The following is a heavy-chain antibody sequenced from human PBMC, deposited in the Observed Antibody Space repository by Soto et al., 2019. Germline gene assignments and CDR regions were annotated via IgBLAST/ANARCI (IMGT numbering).Heavy chain of an antibody. V-gene: IGHV1-8*01. CDR1: GYTFTSYD. J-gene: IGHJ6*03. Sequence: GASVKVSCKASGYTFTSYDINWVRQATGQGLEWMGWMNPNSGNTGYAQKFQGRVTMTRNTSISTAYMELSSLRSEDTAVYYCARGYCSSTSCSSNDYYYYMYVWGKGTTVTVS. D-gene: IGHD2-2*01. CDR3: ARGYCSSTSCSSNDYYYYMYV. CDR2: MNPNSGNT.